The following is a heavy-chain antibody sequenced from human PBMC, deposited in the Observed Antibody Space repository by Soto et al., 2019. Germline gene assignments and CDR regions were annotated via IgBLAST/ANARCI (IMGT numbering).Heavy chain of an antibody. CDR2: ISGSGGST. V-gene: IGHV3-23*01. CDR3: AKDAADYYDSSGYPYYFDY. CDR1: GFTFSSYA. Sequence: GGSLRLSCAASGFTFSSYAMSWVRQAPGKGLEWVSAISGSGGSTYYADSVKGRFTISRDNSKNTLYLQMNSLRAEDTAVYYCAKDAADYYDSSGYPYYFDYWGQGTLVTVSS. J-gene: IGHJ4*02. D-gene: IGHD3-22*01.